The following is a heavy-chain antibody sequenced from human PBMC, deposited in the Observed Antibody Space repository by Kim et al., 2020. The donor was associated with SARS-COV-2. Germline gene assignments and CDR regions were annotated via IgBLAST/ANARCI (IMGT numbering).Heavy chain of an antibody. CDR1: GFTFSSYA. D-gene: IGHD3-22*01. CDR3: ARVQSITMIVVAHTLGGMDV. Sequence: GGSLRLSCAASGFTFSSYAMHWVRQAPGKGLEWVAVISYDGSNKYYADSVKGRFTISRDNSKNTLYLQMNSLRAEDTAVYYCARVQSITMIVVAHTLGGMDVWGQGTTVTVSS. J-gene: IGHJ6*02. V-gene: IGHV3-30*04. CDR2: ISYDGSNK.